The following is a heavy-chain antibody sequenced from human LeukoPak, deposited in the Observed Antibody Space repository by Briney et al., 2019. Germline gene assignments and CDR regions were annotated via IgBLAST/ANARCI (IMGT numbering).Heavy chain of an antibody. CDR2: INPSGGST. CDR3: ASGGYSSSWYEDAGGY. D-gene: IGHD6-13*01. J-gene: IGHJ4*02. Sequence: ASVKVSCKASGYTFTSYYMHWVRQAPGQGLEWMGIINPSGGSTSYAQKFQGRVTMTRNTSISTAYMELSSLRSEDTAVYYCASGGYSSSWYEDAGGYWGQGTLVTVSS. V-gene: IGHV1-46*01. CDR1: GYTFTSYY.